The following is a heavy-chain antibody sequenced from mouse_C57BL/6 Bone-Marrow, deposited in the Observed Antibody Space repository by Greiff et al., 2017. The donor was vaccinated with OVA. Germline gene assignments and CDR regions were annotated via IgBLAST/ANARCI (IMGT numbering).Heavy chain of an antibody. CDR1: GYTFTSYW. D-gene: IGHD2-2*01. CDR2: IDPSDSYT. V-gene: IGHV1-50*01. J-gene: IGHJ2*01. Sequence: QVQLQQPGAELVKPGASVKLSCKASGYTFTSYWMQWVKQRPGQGLEWIGEIDPSDSYTNYNQKFKGKATLTVDTSSSTAYMQLSSLTSEDSAVYYCARWGVYGYDLYYFDYWGQGTTLTVSS. CDR3: ARWGVYGYDLYYFDY.